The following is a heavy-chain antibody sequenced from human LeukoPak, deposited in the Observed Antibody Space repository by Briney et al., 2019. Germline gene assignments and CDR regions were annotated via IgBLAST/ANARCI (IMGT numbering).Heavy chain of an antibody. J-gene: IGHJ4*02. CDR3: AREISSSWSDYFDY. CDR2: IKQDGSEK. V-gene: IGHV3-7*01. D-gene: IGHD6-13*01. CDR1: GFTFSSYW. Sequence: EGSLRLSCAASGFTFSSYWMSWVRQAPGEGLEWVANIKQDGSEKYYVDSVKGRFTISRDNAKNSLYLQMNSLRAEDTAVYYCAREISSSWSDYFDYWGQGTLVTVSS.